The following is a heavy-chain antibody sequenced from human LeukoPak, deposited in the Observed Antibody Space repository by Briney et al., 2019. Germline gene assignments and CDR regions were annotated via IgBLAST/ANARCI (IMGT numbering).Heavy chain of an antibody. V-gene: IGHV1-18*01. CDR2: ISAYNGNT. Sequence: ASVKVSCKASGYTFTSYGISWVRQAPGQGLEWMGWISAYNGNTNYAQKLQGRVTMTTDTSTSTAYMELRSLRSDDTAVYYCARLVAIGRNSGSYYSFDYWGQGTLVTVSS. CDR3: ARLVAIGRNSGSYYSFDY. J-gene: IGHJ4*02. CDR1: GYTFTSYG. D-gene: IGHD1-26*01.